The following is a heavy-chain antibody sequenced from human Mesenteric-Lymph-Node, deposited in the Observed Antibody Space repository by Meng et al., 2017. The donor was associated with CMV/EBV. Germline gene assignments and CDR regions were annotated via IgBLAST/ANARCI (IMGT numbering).Heavy chain of an antibody. CDR3: AREKTDAFDI. V-gene: IGHV4-39*07. CDR1: GGSISSSSYY. J-gene: IGHJ3*02. CDR2: IYYSGST. Sequence: SETLSLTCTVSGGSISSSSYYWGWIRQPPGKGLEWIGSIYYSGSTYYNPSLESRVTISVDTSNNRFSLKLISVTAADTAVYYCAREKTDAFDIWGQGTMVTVSS.